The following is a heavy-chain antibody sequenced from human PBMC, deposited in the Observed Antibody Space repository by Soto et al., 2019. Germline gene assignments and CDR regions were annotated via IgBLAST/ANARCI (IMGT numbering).Heavy chain of an antibody. D-gene: IGHD2-15*01. CDR3: ARGTRRGTESKVVAATLRWWFDP. Sequence: PSETLSRTCSVYGGSFSGYYWSWIRQPPGKGPEWHGEINHSARTNYHPSRKSRVTISVDTSKNQFSLKRSSGTAADTAVYYCARGTRRGTESKVVAATLRWWFDPWGQGTLVTVSS. V-gene: IGHV4-34*01. CDR2: INHSART. CDR1: GGSFSGYY. J-gene: IGHJ5*02.